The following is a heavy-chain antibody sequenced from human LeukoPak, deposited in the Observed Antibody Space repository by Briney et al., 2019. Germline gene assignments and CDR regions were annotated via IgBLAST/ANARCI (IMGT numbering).Heavy chain of an antibody. CDR1: GGSISSGDYY. V-gene: IGHV4-30-4*01. J-gene: IGHJ2*01. Sequence: SETLSLTCTVSGGSISSGDYYWSWIRQPPGKGLEWIGYIYYSGSTYYNPSLKSRVTISVDTSKNQFSLKLSSVTAADTAVYYCARDSADYYDSSGYYYRYFDLWGRGTLVTVSS. CDR2: IYYSGST. CDR3: ARDSADYYDSSGYYYRYFDL. D-gene: IGHD3-22*01.